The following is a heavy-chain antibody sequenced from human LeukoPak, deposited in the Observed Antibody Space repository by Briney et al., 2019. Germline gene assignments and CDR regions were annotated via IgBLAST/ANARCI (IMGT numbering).Heavy chain of an antibody. CDR2: IYYSGST. D-gene: IGHD3-3*02. CDR3: ARPGLRPFLHYYMDV. V-gene: IGHV4-39*01. Sequence: PSETLSLTCTVSGGSISSSSYYWGWIRQPPGRGVEGIGSIYYSGSTYYNPSLKSRVTMSVDTSKNQFSLKLSSVTAADTAVYYCARPGLRPFLHYYMDVWGKGTTVTVSS. CDR1: GGSISSSSYY. J-gene: IGHJ6*03.